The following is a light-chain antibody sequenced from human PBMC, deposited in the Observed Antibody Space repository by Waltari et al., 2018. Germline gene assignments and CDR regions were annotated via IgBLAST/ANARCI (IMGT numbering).Light chain of an antibody. CDR3: QQYYSTPPT. V-gene: IGKV4-1*01. CDR2: WAS. CDR1: QSVLYSSNNKNY. Sequence: DIVMTQSPDSLAVSLGERATIHCKSSQSVLYSSNNKNYLAWYQQKPGQPPKLLIYWASTLESGVPDRFSGSGSGTDFTLTLSSLHAEYVSVYYCQQYYSTPPTFGQGTKVEIK. J-gene: IGKJ1*01.